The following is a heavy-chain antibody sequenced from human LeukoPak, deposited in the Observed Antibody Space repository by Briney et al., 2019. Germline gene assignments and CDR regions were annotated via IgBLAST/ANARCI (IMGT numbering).Heavy chain of an antibody. CDR2: ISGYNGHT. Sequence: ASVKVSCKASGYTFTSYAMHWVRQAPGQGLEWMGWISGYNGHTNYAQKLQGRVTMTTDTSTSTAYMELRSLRSDDTAVYYCARGSTARYYYDSSGYYRGAFDYWGQGTLVTVSS. CDR3: ARGSTARYYYDSSGYYRGAFDY. D-gene: IGHD3-22*01. CDR1: GYTFTSYA. V-gene: IGHV1-18*01. J-gene: IGHJ4*02.